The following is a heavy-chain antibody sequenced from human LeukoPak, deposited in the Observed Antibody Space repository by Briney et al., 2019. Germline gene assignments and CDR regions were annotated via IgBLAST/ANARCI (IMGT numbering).Heavy chain of an antibody. D-gene: IGHD2-21*02. CDR2: ISGSGGST. Sequence: PSETLSLTCAVYGGSFSGYYWSWVRQAPGKGLEWVSAISGSGGSTYYADSVKGRFTISRDNSKNTLYLQMNSLRAEDTAVYYCAKGSGRRHIVVVTRPYYYGMDVWGQGTTVTVSS. CDR1: GGSFSGYY. V-gene: IGHV3-23*01. J-gene: IGHJ6*02. CDR3: AKGSGRRHIVVVTRPYYYGMDV.